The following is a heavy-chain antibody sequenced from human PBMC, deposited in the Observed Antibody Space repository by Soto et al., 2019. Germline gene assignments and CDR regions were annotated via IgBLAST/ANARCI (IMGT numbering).Heavy chain of an antibody. D-gene: IGHD5-12*01. J-gene: IGHJ6*02. CDR2: IYYSGST. CDR3: ARVRRPLRHYYYYGMDV. CDR1: VGSISSGDYY. V-gene: IGHV4-30-4*01. Sequence: SETLSLTCTVSVGSISSGDYYWIWIRHPPGKGLEWIGYIYYSGSTYYNPSLKSRVTISVDTSKNQFSLKLSSVTAADTAVYYCARVRRPLRHYYYYGMDVWGQGTTVTVS.